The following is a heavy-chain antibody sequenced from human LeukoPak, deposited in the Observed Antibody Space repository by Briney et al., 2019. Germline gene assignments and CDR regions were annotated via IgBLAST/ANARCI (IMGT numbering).Heavy chain of an antibody. D-gene: IGHD2-15*01. CDR1: GFTVSSNY. Sequence: GGSLRLSCAASGFTVSSNYMSWVRQAPGKGLEWVSVIYSGDSTYYADSVKGRFTISRDNSKNTLYLQMNSLRAEDTAVYYCARESVDYYYYYYGIDVWGQGTTVTVSS. CDR3: ARESVDYYYYYYGIDV. CDR2: IYSGDST. J-gene: IGHJ6*02. V-gene: IGHV3-66*01.